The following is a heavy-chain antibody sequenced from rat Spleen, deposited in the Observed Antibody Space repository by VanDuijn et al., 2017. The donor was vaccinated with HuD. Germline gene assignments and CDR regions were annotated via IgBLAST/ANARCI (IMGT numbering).Heavy chain of an antibody. D-gene: IGHD3-2*01. CDR3: TRSHPGVMDA. V-gene: IGHV2-6*01. CDR2: MSSGGST. Sequence: QVQLKESGPGLVQPSQTLSLACPVSVFSLISITVHWVRQPPGKGLAWIAAMSSGGSTYYNSALKSRLSISRDTSKSQVFLRMNSLQTEDTAIYFCTRSHPGVMDAWGQGASVTVSS. J-gene: IGHJ4*01. CDR1: VFSLISIT.